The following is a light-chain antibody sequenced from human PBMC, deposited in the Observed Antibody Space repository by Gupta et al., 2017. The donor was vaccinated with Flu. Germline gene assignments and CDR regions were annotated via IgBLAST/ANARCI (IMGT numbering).Light chain of an antibody. CDR3: QQDALSPYT. V-gene: IGKV4-1*01. J-gene: IGKJ2*01. CDR1: QSLLSTSTNKNN. Sequence: DIVMTQSPDSLPVSLGERATINCKSSQSLLSTSTNKNNLAWYLQKPGQPPRLLIYWASSRESGVPDRFSGSGSGTNFTLTISSLQAEDVAVYYCQQDALSPYTFGQGTKLEIK. CDR2: WAS.